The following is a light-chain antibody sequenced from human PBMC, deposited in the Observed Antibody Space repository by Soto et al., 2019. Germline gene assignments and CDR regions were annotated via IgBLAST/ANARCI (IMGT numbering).Light chain of an antibody. CDR1: QTISSW. CDR2: KAS. V-gene: IGKV1-5*03. CDR3: QHYNSYSEA. Sequence: SPSTLSGSVGDRVTITCRASQTISSWLAWYQQKPGKAPKLLIYKASTLKSGVPSRFSGSGSGTEFTLTISSLQPDDFATYYCQHYNSYSEAFGQGTK. J-gene: IGKJ1*01.